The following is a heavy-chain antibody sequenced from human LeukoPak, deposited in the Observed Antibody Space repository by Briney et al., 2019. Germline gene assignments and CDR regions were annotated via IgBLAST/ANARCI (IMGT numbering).Heavy chain of an antibody. CDR3: ARCGFGGYDFDY. CDR2: IYPGDSDV. Sequence: GESLKISCQASGYNFTNTWIGWVRQMPGKGLEWMGIIYPGDSDVRYSPSLRGQVTISVDRSINTASLQWSSLKASDTAMYYCARCGFGGYDFDYWGQGTLVIVSS. J-gene: IGHJ4*02. V-gene: IGHV5-51*01. D-gene: IGHD5-12*01. CDR1: GYNFTNTW.